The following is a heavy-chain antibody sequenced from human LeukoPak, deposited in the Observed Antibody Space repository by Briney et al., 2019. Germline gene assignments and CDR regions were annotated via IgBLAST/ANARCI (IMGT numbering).Heavy chain of an antibody. Sequence: SETLSLTCTVSGGSISSSSYYWGWIRQPPGKGLEWIGSIYYSGSTYYNPSLKSRVTISVDTSKNQFSLKLSSVTAADTVVYYCARVVAAAGYDWGQGTLVTVSS. CDR3: ARVVAAAGYD. D-gene: IGHD6-13*01. J-gene: IGHJ4*02. V-gene: IGHV4-39*07. CDR2: IYYSGST. CDR1: GGSISSSSYY.